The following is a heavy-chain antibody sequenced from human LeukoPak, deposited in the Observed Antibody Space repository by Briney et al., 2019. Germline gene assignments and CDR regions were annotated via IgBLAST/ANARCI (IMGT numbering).Heavy chain of an antibody. V-gene: IGHV4-4*07. D-gene: IGHD1-26*01. CDR3: ARDQGSYPYYFDY. Sequence: PSETLSLTCTVSGGSISSYFWSWIRQPAGKGLEWIGRIYTSGSTKYNPSLKSRVTMSVDTSKNQFSLKMNSVTAADTAVYYCARDQGSYPYYFDYWGQGTLVTVSS. CDR2: IYTSGST. J-gene: IGHJ4*02. CDR1: GGSISSYF.